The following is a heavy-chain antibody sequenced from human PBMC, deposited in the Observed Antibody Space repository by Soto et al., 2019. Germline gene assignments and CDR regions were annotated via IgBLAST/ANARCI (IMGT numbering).Heavy chain of an antibody. CDR2: IVVGSGNT. CDR1: GFTFTSSA. CDR3: ARSPPVYYDFWSGYFDY. D-gene: IGHD3-3*01. V-gene: IGHV1-58*02. Sequence: ASVKVSCKASGFTFTSSAMQWVRQARGQRLEWIGWIVVGSGNTNYAQKFQERVTITRDMSTSTAYMELSSLRSEDTAVYYCARSPPVYYDFWSGYFDYWGQGTLVTVSS. J-gene: IGHJ4*02.